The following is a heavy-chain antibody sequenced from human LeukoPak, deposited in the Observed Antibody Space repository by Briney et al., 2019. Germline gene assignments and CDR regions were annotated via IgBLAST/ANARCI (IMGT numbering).Heavy chain of an antibody. CDR2: ISYDGRNK. D-gene: IGHD2-2*01. Sequence: GRSLRLSCAASGFTFSSCALHWVRQAPGKGLEWVALISYDGRNKDYADSVKGRFTISRDNSKNTLYLQMNSLRAEDTAVYYCAKGNLGVVVVPAATYFDYWGQGTLVTVSS. V-gene: IGHV3-30*18. CDR1: GFTFSSCA. J-gene: IGHJ4*02. CDR3: AKGNLGVVVVPAATYFDY.